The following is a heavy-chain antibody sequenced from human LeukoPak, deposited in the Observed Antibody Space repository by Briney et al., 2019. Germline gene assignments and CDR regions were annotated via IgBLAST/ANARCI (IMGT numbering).Heavy chain of an antibody. D-gene: IGHD3-10*01. Sequence: VSVKVSCKASGYTFTSYGISWVRQAPGQGLEWMGWISAYNGNTNYEQKLQGRVAMTTDTSTSTAYMELRSLRSDDTAVYYCARAEFYYYYMDVWGKGTTVTVSS. CDR3: ARAEFYYYYMDV. CDR1: GYTFTSYG. CDR2: ISAYNGNT. V-gene: IGHV1-18*01. J-gene: IGHJ6*03.